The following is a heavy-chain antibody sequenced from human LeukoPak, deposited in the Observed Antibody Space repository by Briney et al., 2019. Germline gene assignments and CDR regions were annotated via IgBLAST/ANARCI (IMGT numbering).Heavy chain of an antibody. CDR2: ISSSSSTI. J-gene: IGHJ2*01. V-gene: IGHV3-48*02. Sequence: GGSLRLSCAASGFTFSSYEMNWVRQAPGKGLELVSYISSSSSTIYYADSVKGRFTISRDNAKNSLYLQMNSLRDEDTAVYYCARRNDYGEDWYFDLWGRGTLVTVSS. CDR1: GFTFSSYE. D-gene: IGHD4-17*01. CDR3: ARRNDYGEDWYFDL.